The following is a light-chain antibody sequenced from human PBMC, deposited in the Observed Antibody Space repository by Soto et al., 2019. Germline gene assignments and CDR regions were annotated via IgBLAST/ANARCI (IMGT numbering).Light chain of an antibody. J-gene: IGKJ1*01. CDR2: GAS. V-gene: IGKV3-20*01. Sequence: EIVLTQSPGTLSLSPGERATLSCRASQSVSSSYLARYQQNPGQAPRLLIYGASSRATGIPDKFSGSGSGTDFTLTINGLEPEDFAVYYCQQYGTSPPTFGQGTKV. CDR3: QQYGTSPPT. CDR1: QSVSSSY.